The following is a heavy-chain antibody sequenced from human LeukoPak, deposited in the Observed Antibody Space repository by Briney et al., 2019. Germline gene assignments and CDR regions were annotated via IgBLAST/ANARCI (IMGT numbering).Heavy chain of an antibody. V-gene: IGHV4-39*07. J-gene: IGHJ4*02. Sequence: SETLSLTCTVSGGSISSSSYYWGWIRQPPGKGLEWIGSIYYSGSTYYNPSLKSRVTISVDTSKNQFSLKLSSVTAADTAVYYCARNLLVGATLDYWGQGTLVTVSS. CDR3: ARNLLVGATLDY. CDR1: GGSISSSSYY. CDR2: IYYSGST. D-gene: IGHD1-26*01.